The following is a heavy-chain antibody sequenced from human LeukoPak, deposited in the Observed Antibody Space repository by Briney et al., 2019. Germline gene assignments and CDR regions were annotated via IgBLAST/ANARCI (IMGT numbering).Heavy chain of an antibody. CDR1: GFTFSSYG. D-gene: IGHD3-10*01. J-gene: IGHJ4*02. CDR3: AKAPYYYGSGSGFDY. Sequence: PGGSLRLSCAASGFTFSSYGMHGVRQAPGKGLEWGAVISYDGSNKYYADSVKGRFTISRDNSKNTLYLQMNSLRAEDTAVYYCAKAPYYYGSGSGFDYWGQGTLVTVSS. V-gene: IGHV3-30*18. CDR2: ISYDGSNK.